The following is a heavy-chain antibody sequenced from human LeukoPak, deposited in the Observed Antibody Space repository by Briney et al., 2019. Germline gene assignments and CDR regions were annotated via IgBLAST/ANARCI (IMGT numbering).Heavy chain of an antibody. V-gene: IGHV4-59*01. J-gene: IGHJ6*02. CDR3: ARAGRGYYYYYGMDV. D-gene: IGHD3-10*01. Sequence: PSEILSLTCTVSGGSISSYYWSWIRQPPGKGLEWIGYIYYSGSTNYNPSLKSRVTISVDTSKNQFSLKLSSVTAADTAVYYCARAGRGYYYYYGMDVWGQGTTVTVSS. CDR1: GGSISSYY. CDR2: IYYSGST.